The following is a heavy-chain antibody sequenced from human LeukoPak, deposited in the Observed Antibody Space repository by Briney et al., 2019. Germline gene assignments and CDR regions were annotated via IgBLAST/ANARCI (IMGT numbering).Heavy chain of an antibody. CDR2: IYYSGST. Sequence: PSETLSLTCTVSGGSISSSSYYWSWIRQPPGKGLEWIGYIYYSGSTNYNPSLKSRVTISVDTSKNQFSLKLSSVTAADTAVYYCARALGDGSYRPWGQGTLVTVSS. J-gene: IGHJ5*02. V-gene: IGHV4-61*01. D-gene: IGHD2-15*01. CDR3: ARALGDGSYRP. CDR1: GGSISSSSYY.